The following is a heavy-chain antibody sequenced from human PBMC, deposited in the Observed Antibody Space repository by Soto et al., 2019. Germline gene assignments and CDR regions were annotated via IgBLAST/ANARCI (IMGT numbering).Heavy chain of an antibody. D-gene: IGHD4-4*01. CDR3: ARSVHSHSISDNWFDP. CDR1: GGSISSSSYY. V-gene: IGHV4-39*01. J-gene: IGHJ5*02. Sequence: SETLSLTCTVSGGSISSSSYYWGWIRQPPGKGLEWIGSIYYSGSTYYNPSLKSRVTISVDTSKNQFSLKVSSVTAADTAVYYCARSVHSHSISDNWFDPWGQGTRVTASS. CDR2: IYYSGST.